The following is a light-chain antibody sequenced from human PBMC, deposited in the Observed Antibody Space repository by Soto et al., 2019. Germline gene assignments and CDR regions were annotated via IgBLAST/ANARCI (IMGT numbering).Light chain of an antibody. V-gene: IGKV4-1*01. Sequence: DIVMTQSPDSLAVSLGETATINCKSSQSVLYSSNNKNYLAWYQQKPGQPPKLLIYWASTRKSGVPDRFSGSGSGTDFTLTIRSLQAEDVAVYYCQQYYSSPPTFGGGTKVEIK. CDR3: QQYYSSPPT. CDR1: QSVLYSSNNKNY. CDR2: WAS. J-gene: IGKJ4*01.